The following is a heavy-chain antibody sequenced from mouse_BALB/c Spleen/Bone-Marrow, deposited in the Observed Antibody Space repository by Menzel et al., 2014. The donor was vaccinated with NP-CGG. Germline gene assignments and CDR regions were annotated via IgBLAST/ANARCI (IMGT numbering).Heavy chain of an antibody. CDR1: GFDFSGCW. Sequence: EVQLQQSGGGLVQPGGSLKLSCAASGFDFSGCWMSWVRQAPGKGLEWIGEINPDSSTINYTPSLKDKFIISRDNAKNTLYLQMSKVRSEDTALYYCARLNYYGSLFVWGAGTTVTVSS. J-gene: IGHJ1*01. V-gene: IGHV4-1*02. D-gene: IGHD1-1*01. CDR3: ARLNYYGSLFV. CDR2: INPDSSTI.